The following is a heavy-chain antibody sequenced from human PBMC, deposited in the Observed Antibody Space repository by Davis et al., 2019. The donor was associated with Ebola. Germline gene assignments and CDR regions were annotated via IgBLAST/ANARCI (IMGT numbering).Heavy chain of an antibody. CDR2: IKQDGSEK. Sequence: GESLKISCAASGFTFSSYWMSWVRQAPGKGLEWVANIKQDGSEKYYVDSVKGRFTISRDNSKNTLYLQMNSLRAEDTAVYYCAKGPRYYGSGIPFDYWGQGTLVTVSS. V-gene: IGHV3-7*03. CDR1: GFTFSSYW. J-gene: IGHJ4*02. CDR3: AKGPRYYGSGIPFDY. D-gene: IGHD3-10*01.